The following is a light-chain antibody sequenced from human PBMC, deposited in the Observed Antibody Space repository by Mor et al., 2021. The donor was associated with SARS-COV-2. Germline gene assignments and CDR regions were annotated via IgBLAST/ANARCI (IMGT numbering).Light chain of an antibody. CDR1: NIGSKS. V-gene: IGLV3-21*04. Sequence: ARITCGGNNIGSKSVHWYQQKPGQAPVLVIYYDSDRPSGIPERFSGSNSGNTATLTISRVEAGDEADYYCQVWDSSSDHWVF. J-gene: IGLJ3*02. CDR2: YDS. CDR3: QVWDSSSDHWV.